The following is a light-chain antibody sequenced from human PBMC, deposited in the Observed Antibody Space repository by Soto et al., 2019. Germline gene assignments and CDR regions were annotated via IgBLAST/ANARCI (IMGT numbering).Light chain of an antibody. CDR3: SSYTSSGV. CDR2: EVR. Sequence: QSALTQPASVSGSPGQSITIACTGTNRDVGSYNLVSWYQQRPGEAPKLIISEVRNRPSGISYRFTGSKSGNTASLTISGLQAEDEADYYCSSYTSSGVFGTGTKLTVL. CDR1: NRDVGSYNL. V-gene: IGLV2-14*01. J-gene: IGLJ1*01.